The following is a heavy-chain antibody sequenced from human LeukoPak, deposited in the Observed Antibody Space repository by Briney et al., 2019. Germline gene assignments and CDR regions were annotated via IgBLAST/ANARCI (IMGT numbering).Heavy chain of an antibody. CDR1: GGSISSSSYY. Sequence: SETLSLTCTVSGGSISSSSYYWGWIRQPPGKGLEWIGSIYYSGSTYYNPSLKSRVTISVDTSKNQFSLKLSSVTAADTAVYYCARAAPLDMHSSGYYNFDYWGQGTLVTVSS. CDR3: ARAAPLDMHSSGYYNFDY. V-gene: IGHV4-39*07. D-gene: IGHD3-22*01. CDR2: IYYSGST. J-gene: IGHJ4*02.